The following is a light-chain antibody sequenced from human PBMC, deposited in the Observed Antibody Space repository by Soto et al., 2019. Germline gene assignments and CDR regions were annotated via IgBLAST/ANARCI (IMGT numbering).Light chain of an antibody. CDR3: EQYSSYPYA. J-gene: IGKJ2*01. CDR1: QSISNW. CDR2: KAS. Sequence: DIQMTQSPSTLSASVGDRVIITCRASQSISNWLAWYQQRPGKAPKLLIYKASSLESGVPSRFSGSGSGTEFTRTISSLQPDDFATYYCEQYSSYPYAFGQGTKLEIK. V-gene: IGKV1-5*01.